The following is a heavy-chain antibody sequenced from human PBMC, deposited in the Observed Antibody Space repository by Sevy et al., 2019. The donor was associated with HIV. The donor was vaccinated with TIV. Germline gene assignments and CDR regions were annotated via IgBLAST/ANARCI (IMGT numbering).Heavy chain of an antibody. CDR3: ARVREGIWLFDY. V-gene: IGHV3-74*01. D-gene: IGHD6-13*01. Sequence: GGSLRLSCAASGFTFSSYWMHWVRQAPGKGLVWVSRINSDGSSTSYADSVKGRFTISRDNAKNTLYLQMNSLRAEDTAVYYCARVREGIWLFDYWGQGTLFTVSS. CDR2: INSDGSST. J-gene: IGHJ4*02. CDR1: GFTFSSYW.